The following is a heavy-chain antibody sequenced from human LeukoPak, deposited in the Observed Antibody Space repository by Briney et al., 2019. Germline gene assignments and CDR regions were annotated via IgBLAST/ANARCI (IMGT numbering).Heavy chain of an antibody. CDR3: ARDDVASVFDY. CDR1: GFTFSNYA. V-gene: IGHV3-30-3*01. J-gene: IGHJ4*02. Sequence: GRSLRLSCAASGFTFSNYAMHWVRQAPGKGLEWVAFISYDGSNKYYADSVKGRFTISRDNSKNTLYLQMNSLRAEDTAIYYCARDDVASVFDYWGQGTLVTVSS. CDR2: ISYDGSNK.